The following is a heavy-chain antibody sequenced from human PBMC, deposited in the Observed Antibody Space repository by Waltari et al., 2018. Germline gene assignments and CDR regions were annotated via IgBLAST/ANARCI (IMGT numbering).Heavy chain of an antibody. CDR2: IKGDGSEI. CDR3: ARLLGTVTTFDS. D-gene: IGHD1-26*01. J-gene: IGHJ5*01. Sequence: EEQLVESGGGLAQPGGSLRLSCAASGFTLSSHYMSWVRQAPGKGLEWVATIKGDGSEIFYVDSVKGRFTISRDNAENSLYLQMNSLRGEDTAVYFCARLLGTVTTFDSWGQGALVTVSS. V-gene: IGHV3-7*03. CDR1: GFTLSSHY.